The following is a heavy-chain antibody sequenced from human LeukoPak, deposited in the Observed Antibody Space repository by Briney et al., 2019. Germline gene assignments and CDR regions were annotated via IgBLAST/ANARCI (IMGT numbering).Heavy chain of an antibody. CDR2: INPNSGDT. CDR3: ARVRYRLAETYIDY. J-gene: IGHJ4*02. V-gene: IGHV1-2*02. D-gene: IGHD3-16*01. CDR1: GYIFTDYY. Sequence: RASVKVSCRASGYIFTDYYMHWVRQAPGQGLEWMGWINPNSGDTNYAQKFQGRVTMTRDTSISTAYMELSRLRSDDTAVYYCARVRYRLAETYIDYWGQGTLVTVSS.